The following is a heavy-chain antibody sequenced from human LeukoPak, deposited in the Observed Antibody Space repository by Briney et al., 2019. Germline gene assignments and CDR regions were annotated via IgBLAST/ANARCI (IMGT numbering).Heavy chain of an antibody. CDR3: ARRYCSGGSCYTDY. V-gene: IGHV4-59*08. CDR1: GGSISSYY. Sequence: PSETLSLTCTVSGGSISSYYWSWIRQPPGKGLEWIGYIYYSGSTYYNPSLKSRVTISVDTSKNQFSLKLSSVTAADTAVYYCARRYCSGGSCYTDYWGQGTLVTVSS. J-gene: IGHJ4*02. CDR2: IYYSGST. D-gene: IGHD2-15*01.